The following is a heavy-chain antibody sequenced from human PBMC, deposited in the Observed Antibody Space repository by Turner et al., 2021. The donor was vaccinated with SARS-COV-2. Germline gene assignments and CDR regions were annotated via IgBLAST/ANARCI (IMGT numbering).Heavy chain of an antibody. Sequence: QLQLQESGPGLVKPSETLSHTCSVTGCSISSSSYYWGWIRQPPGKELEWIGTLYYSGSTYYKPSRKSRVSLSVDTSKNQFSLKLNSVTAADTAVYYCARLRTYSYAFEGHFDYWGQGTLVTVSS. CDR2: LYYSGST. CDR3: ARLRTYSYAFEGHFDY. V-gene: IGHV4-39*01. CDR1: GCSISSSSYY. D-gene: IGHD5-18*01. J-gene: IGHJ4*02.